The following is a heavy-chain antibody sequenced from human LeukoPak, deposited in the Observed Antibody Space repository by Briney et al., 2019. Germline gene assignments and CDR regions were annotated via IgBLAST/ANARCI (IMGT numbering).Heavy chain of an antibody. CDR1: GGSVSSYY. Sequence: SEILSLTCTVSGGSVSSYYWNWIRQPPGKGLEWIGYIYYSGSTNYNPSLKSRVTISVDTSKNQFSLKLSSVTAADTAVYYCARSSRGYFDYWGQGTLITVSS. V-gene: IGHV4-59*02. CDR3: ARSSRGYFDY. J-gene: IGHJ4*02. D-gene: IGHD6-13*01. CDR2: IYYSGST.